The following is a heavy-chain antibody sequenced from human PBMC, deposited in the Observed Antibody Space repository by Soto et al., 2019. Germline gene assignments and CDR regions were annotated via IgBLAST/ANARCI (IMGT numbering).Heavy chain of an antibody. CDR2: IIPVFRAP. Sequence: QVQLVQSGAEVKRPGSSVKVSCKASGVFSNFAVSWVRQAPGQGLEWMGAIIPVFRAPNYAQKFQGRVRITADESTRTAYMELSSLRSDDTAVYYCVRLPNTSGSTRHIDYWGQGTLVTVSS. CDR1: GVFSNFA. V-gene: IGHV1-69*01. D-gene: IGHD6-19*01. CDR3: VRLPNTSGSTRHIDY. J-gene: IGHJ4*02.